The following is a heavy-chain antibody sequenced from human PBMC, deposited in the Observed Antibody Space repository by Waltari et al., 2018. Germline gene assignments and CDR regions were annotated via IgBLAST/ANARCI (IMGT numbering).Heavy chain of an antibody. Sequence: EVQVVESGAGWVQPGGSLRLSCAASGFPFSSPWMAWVRQVPGKGLEWVANIKTDGSETYYVDSVKGRFTISRDNTKNSLYLQMSSLRAEDTAVYYCAIGGVETSWYWRYWGQGTLVTVSS. V-gene: IGHV3-7*01. J-gene: IGHJ4*02. CDR3: AIGGVETSWYWRY. D-gene: IGHD6-13*01. CDR1: GFPFSSPW. CDR2: IKTDGSET.